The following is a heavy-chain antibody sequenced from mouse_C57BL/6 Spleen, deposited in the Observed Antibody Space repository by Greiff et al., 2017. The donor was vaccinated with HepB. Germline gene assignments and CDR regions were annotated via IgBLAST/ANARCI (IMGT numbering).Heavy chain of an antibody. Sequence: QVHVKQSGAELARPGASVKLSCKASGYTFTSYGISWVKQRTGQGLEWIGEIYPRSGNTYYNEKFKGKATVTADKSSSTAYMELRSLTSEDSAVYFGARSLGSSYGYFDVWGTGTTVTVSS. V-gene: IGHV1-81*01. CDR3: ARSLGSSYGYFDV. D-gene: IGHD1-1*01. CDR2: IYPRSGNT. CDR1: GYTFTSYG. J-gene: IGHJ1*03.